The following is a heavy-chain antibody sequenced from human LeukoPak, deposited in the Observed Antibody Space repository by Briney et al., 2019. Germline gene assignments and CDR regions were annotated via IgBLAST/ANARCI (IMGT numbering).Heavy chain of an antibody. J-gene: IGHJ4*02. V-gene: IGHV4-39*01. CDR3: ARAPYYYDSSGYYWLRAPFDY. CDR2: IYYSGST. D-gene: IGHD3-22*01. CDR1: GGSISSGGYY. Sequence: SETLSLTCTVSGGSISSGGYYWGWIRQPPGKGLEWIGSIYYSGSTYYNPSLKSRVTISVDTSKNQFSLKLSSVTAADTAVYYCARAPYYYDSSGYYWLRAPFDYWGQGTLVTVSS.